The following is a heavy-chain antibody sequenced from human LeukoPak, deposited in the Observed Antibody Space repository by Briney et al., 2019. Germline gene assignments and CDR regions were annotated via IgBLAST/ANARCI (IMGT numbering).Heavy chain of an antibody. J-gene: IGHJ6*03. CDR1: GGSISSYY. V-gene: IGHV4-59*01. CDR2: IYYSGST. CDR3: ARGGYYDSSGYYYDYYYYMDV. D-gene: IGHD3-22*01. Sequence: SETLSLTCTVSGGSISSYYWSWIRQPPGKGLEWIGYIYYSGSTNYNPSLKSRVTISVDTSKNQFSLKLSSVTAADTAVYYCARGGYYDSSGYYYDYYYYMDVWGKGTTVTVSS.